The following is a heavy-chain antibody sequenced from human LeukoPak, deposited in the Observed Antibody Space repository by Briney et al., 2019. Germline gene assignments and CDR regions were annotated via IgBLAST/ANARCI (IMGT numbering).Heavy chain of an antibody. CDR2: MDGATSRT. CDR1: GFTFTSYW. J-gene: IGHJ4*02. Sequence: GGSVRLSCAASGFTFTSYWMHWVRQAPGKGLVWVARMDGATSRTSYVDSVNGRFTISRDNVNDILYLQMNSLTPEDTAVYYCAREGAAYQDYFDHWGQGTLVAVSS. D-gene: IGHD2-2*01. V-gene: IGHV3-74*01. CDR3: AREGAAYQDYFDH.